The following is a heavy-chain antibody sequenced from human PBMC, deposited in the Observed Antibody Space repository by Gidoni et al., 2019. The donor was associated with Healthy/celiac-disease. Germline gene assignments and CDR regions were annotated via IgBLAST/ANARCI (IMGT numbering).Heavy chain of an antibody. Sequence: QVQLVESGGGVVQPGRSLRLSCAASGFTFRSYGMHWVRQAPGKGLEWVAVIWYDGSNKYYADSVKGRFTISRDNSKNTLYLQMNSLRAEDTAVYYCARGPNQIVVVPAATYDYWGQGTLVTVSS. CDR2: IWYDGSNK. CDR3: ARGPNQIVVVPAATYDY. CDR1: GFTFRSYG. D-gene: IGHD2-2*01. V-gene: IGHV3-33*01. J-gene: IGHJ4*02.